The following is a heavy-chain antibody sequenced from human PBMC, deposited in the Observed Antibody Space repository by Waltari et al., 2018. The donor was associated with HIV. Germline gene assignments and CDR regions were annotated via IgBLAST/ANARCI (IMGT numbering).Heavy chain of an antibody. CDR1: GFTLNSVW. V-gene: IGHV3-15*01. J-gene: IGHJ4*02. Sequence: EVQLVESGGDLLKPGGCLRLSCAALGFTLNSVWMSWVRQAPGKGLEGVGRIKTKGDGGATDYAAAVKGRFTISRDDSKNTVYLQMNSLKIEDTAVYYCTSEEDYGSGSHFDYWGQGTLVTVSS. D-gene: IGHD3-10*01. CDR2: IKTKGDGGAT. CDR3: TSEEDYGSGSHFDY.